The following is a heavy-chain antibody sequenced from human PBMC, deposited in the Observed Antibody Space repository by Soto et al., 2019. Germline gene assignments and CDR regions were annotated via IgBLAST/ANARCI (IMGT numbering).Heavy chain of an antibody. V-gene: IGHV1-18*01. J-gene: IGHJ6*02. CDR2: ISPYNGDT. Sequence: ASVKVSCKTSGYTFTSYGVSWVRQAPGQGLEWIGLISPYNGDTLYARKFQGRVTVTADTATSTVYMELRSLTSDDTAVYYCAREDGPEAMDVWGQGTTVTVSS. CDR1: GYTFTSYG. CDR3: AREDGPEAMDV.